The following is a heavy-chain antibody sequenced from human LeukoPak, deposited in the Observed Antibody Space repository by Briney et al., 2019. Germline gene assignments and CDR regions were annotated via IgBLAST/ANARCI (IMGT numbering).Heavy chain of an antibody. CDR1: GFTFSNAW. Sequence: GGSLRLSCAASGFTFSNAWMSWVRQAPGKGLEWVGRIKSKTDGGTTDYAAPVKGRFTISRDDSKNTPYLQMNSLKTEDTAVYYCTTTERRWWFDPWGQGTLVTVSS. J-gene: IGHJ5*02. D-gene: IGHD2-15*01. CDR3: TTTERRWWFDP. CDR2: IKSKTDGGTT. V-gene: IGHV3-15*01.